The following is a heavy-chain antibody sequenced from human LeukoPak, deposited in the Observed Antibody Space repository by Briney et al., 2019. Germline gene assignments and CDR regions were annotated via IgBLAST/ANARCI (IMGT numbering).Heavy chain of an antibody. CDR2: ISGSGGST. V-gene: IGHV3-23*01. D-gene: IGHD2-15*01. J-gene: IGHJ4*02. CDR1: GFTFSSCP. Sequence: GGSLRLSCAASGFTFSSCPMTWVRQAPGKGLEWVSAISGSGGSTYYADSVKGRFTISRDNSKNTLYLQMNSLRAEDTAVYYCAKSVISVVAASPLDYWGQGTLVTVSS. CDR3: AKSVISVVAASPLDY.